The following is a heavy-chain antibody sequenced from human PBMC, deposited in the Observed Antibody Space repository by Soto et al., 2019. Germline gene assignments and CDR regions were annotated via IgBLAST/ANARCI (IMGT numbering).Heavy chain of an antibody. CDR2: ISAYNGYT. D-gene: IGHD2-15*01. Sequence: QVQLVQSGGEVKKPGASVKVSCKTSGYTFTNYGITWVRQAPGQGLKWMGWISAYNGYTNYAQKFQGRVIMTTDTSTTTAYMELRSLRSDDTAVYYCARGPAGGLRGGVSYWGQGTLVTVSS. CDR3: ARGPAGGLRGGVSY. CDR1: GYTFTNYG. J-gene: IGHJ4*02. V-gene: IGHV1-18*04.